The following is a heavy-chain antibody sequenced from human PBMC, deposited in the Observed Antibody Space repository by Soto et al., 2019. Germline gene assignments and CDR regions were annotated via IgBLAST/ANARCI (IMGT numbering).Heavy chain of an antibody. CDR3: AKAVKQWLGGGCYFDY. CDR2: ISGSGGST. Sequence: EVQLLESGGGLVQPGGSLRLSCAASGFTFSSYAMSWVRQAPGKGLEWVSAISGSGGSTYYADSVKGRFTISRDNSKNTLYLQMNSLRAGDTAVYYCAKAVKQWLGGGCYFDYWGQGTLVTVSS. J-gene: IGHJ4*02. CDR1: GFTFSSYA. V-gene: IGHV3-23*01. D-gene: IGHD6-19*01.